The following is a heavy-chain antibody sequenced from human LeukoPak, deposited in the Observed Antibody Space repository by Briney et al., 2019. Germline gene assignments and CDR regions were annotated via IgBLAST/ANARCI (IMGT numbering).Heavy chain of an antibody. D-gene: IGHD2-2*01. V-gene: IGHV3-74*01. CDR1: GFTFSSYW. CDR2: INSDGSST. Sequence: GGSLRLSCAASGFTFSSYWMHWVRQAPGKGLVWVSRINSDGSSTSYADSVKGRFTISRDNAKNTPYLQMNSLRADDTAVYYCARTRIVVVPAAIATPYYDYMDVWGKGTTVTVSS. J-gene: IGHJ6*03. CDR3: ARTRIVVVPAAIATPYYDYMDV.